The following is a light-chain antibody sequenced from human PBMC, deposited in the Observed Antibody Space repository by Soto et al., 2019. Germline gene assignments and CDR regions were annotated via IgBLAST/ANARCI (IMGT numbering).Light chain of an antibody. CDR3: CSYAGNDNYV. CDR1: SSDVGGYNY. J-gene: IGLJ1*01. CDR2: EVN. Sequence: QSALTQPPSASGSPGQSVTISCAGTSSDVGGYNYVSWYQQHPGKAPKLIIYEVNKRPSGVPDRFSGAKSGNTASLSVSGLQAEDEADYYCCSYAGNDNYVFGTGTKLTVL. V-gene: IGLV2-8*01.